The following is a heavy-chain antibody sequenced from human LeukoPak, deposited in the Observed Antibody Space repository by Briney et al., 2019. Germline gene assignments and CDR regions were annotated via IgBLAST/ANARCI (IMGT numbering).Heavy chain of an antibody. CDR3: AKAGNDYGAYFFDY. V-gene: IGHV3-23*01. CDR2: ISGSGGTT. D-gene: IGHD4-17*01. CDR1: GVTLSNYA. Sequence: GGSLRLSCVASGVTLSNYAMSWVRQAPGKGLEWVSAISGSGGTTYYADSVKGRFTISRDNSKNTLYLQMNSLRAEDTAVYYCAKAGNDYGAYFFDYWGQGTLVTVSS. J-gene: IGHJ4*02.